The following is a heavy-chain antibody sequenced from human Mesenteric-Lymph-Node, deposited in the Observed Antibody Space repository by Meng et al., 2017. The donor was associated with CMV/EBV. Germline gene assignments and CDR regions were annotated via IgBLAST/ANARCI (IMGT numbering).Heavy chain of an antibody. CDR1: GFTFSGYW. CDR2: INGDGSSP. CDR3: ARGGGYSYGPFDY. J-gene: IGHJ4*02. Sequence: GESLKISCAASGFTFSGYWVHWVRQAPGKGLVWVSRINGDGSSPTYADSVKGRFTISRDNAKNTLYLQMNSLRAEDTAVYYCARGGGYSYGPFDYWGQGALVTVSS. V-gene: IGHV3-74*01. D-gene: IGHD5-18*01.